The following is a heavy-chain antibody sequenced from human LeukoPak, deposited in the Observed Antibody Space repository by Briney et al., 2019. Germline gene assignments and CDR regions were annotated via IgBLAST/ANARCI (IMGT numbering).Heavy chain of an antibody. CDR1: GGSISSYY. J-gene: IGHJ5*02. D-gene: IGHD2-15*01. Sequence: SETLSLTCTVSGGSISSYYWSWIRQPPGKGLEWIGYIYYSGSTNYNPSLKSRVTISVDTSKNQFSLKLSSVTAADTAVYYCARMVVVAATENWFDPWGQGTLVTVSS. CDR3: ARMVVVAATENWFDP. CDR2: IYYSGST. V-gene: IGHV4-59*01.